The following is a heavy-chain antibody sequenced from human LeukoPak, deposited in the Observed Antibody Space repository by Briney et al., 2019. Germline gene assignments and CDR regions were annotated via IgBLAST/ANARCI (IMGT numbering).Heavy chain of an antibody. CDR1: GGTFSSYA. V-gene: IGHV1-69*13. Sequence: ASVKVSCKASGGTFSSYAISWVRQAPRQGLEWMGGIIPIFGTANYAQKFQGRVTITADESTSTAYMELSSLRSEDTAVYYCARGRSGYSYGYGYYYYYMDVWGKGTTVTVSS. D-gene: IGHD5-18*01. CDR3: ARGRSGYSYGYGYYYYYMDV. J-gene: IGHJ6*03. CDR2: IIPIFGTA.